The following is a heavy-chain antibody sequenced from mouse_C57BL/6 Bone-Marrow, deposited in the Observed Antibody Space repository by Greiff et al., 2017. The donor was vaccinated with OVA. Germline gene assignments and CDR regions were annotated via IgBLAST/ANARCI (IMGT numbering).Heavy chain of an antibody. CDR1: GFSLTSYG. V-gene: IGHV2-6*03. J-gene: IGHJ2*01. Sequence: VQLQESGPGLVAPSQSLSITCTVSGFSLTSYGVHWVRQPPGKGLEWLVVIWGDGSTTYNSALKSRLSISKDNSKSQVFLKMNSLQTDDTAMYYCARALYDGYYYFDYWGQGTTLTVSS. D-gene: IGHD2-3*01. CDR3: ARALYDGYYYFDY. CDR2: IWGDGST.